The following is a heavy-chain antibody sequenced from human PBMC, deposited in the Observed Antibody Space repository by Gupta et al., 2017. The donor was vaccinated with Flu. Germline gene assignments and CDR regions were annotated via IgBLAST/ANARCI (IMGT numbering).Heavy chain of an antibody. V-gene: IGHV1-46*01. Sequence: QVQLVQSGAEVKKPGSSVKVSCRASGYTFTSYYMHWVRQAPGQGLVWMGIINPSGGRSRYAQKGQGSVTMTRDTYTSTVYMEPTRVRSEDTAVYYCAREPVERATERGGLVYGCQGTLVTVSS. D-gene: IGHD5-24*01. CDR3: AREPVERATERGGLVY. J-gene: IGHJ4*02. CDR1: GYTFTSYY. CDR2: INPSGGRS.